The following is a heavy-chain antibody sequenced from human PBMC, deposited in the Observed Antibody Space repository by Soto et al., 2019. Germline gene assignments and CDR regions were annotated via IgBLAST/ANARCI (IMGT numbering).Heavy chain of an antibody. CDR3: TTDGPIIDSNGYPVDY. V-gene: IGHV3-15*07. CDR2: IKSKRNGGTT. D-gene: IGHD3-22*01. J-gene: IGHJ4*02. Sequence: EVQLVESGGGLVKPGESLIISCAASGFTLSDAWMNWVRQAPGKGLEWVGRIKSKRNGGTTDYAAPVKGRFISSRDDSRNRLYLKMNSLKTEDTAVYYCTTDGPIIDSNGYPVDYWGQGTLVTVSS. CDR1: GFTLSDAW.